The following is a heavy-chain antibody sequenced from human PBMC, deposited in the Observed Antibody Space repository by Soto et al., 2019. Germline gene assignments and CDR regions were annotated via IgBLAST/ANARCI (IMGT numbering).Heavy chain of an antibody. CDR3: ARYLGVHWSPDY. Sequence: ASVKVSCKASGYTFTRKGIRGERQAPGQGLEWMGWISAYNGNTNYAQKRQGRVTMTTDKSTSTAYMELRSLRSDDTAVYYCARYLGVHWSPDYWGQGTLFTVSS. J-gene: IGHJ4*02. CDR2: ISAYNGNT. D-gene: IGHD2-8*02. V-gene: IGHV1-18*01. CDR1: GYTFTRKG.